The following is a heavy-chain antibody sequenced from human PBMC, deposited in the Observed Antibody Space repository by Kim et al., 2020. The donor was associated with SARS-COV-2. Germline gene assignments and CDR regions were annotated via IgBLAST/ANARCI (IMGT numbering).Heavy chain of an antibody. D-gene: IGHD3-22*01. J-gene: IGHJ3*02. V-gene: IGHV4-59*01. Sequence: SFTSRVTISVDTSKNQFSLRLTSVTAADTAVYYCARDLHDSTGYYYDTFDIWGQGTMVTVSS. CDR3: ARDLHDSTGYYYDTFDI.